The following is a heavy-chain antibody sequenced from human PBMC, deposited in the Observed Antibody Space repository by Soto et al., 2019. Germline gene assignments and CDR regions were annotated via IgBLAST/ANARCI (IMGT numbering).Heavy chain of an antibody. Sequence: GGSLRLSCAASGFTFSSHGMQWVRQAPGKGLEWVAVIASDGGVSYYLDSVRGRFTASRDNSRSIMYLQMNSLRAEDTAVYYCAKEFRHDNWLFENWGQGTQVTVSS. CDR2: IASDGGVS. CDR1: GFTFSSHG. J-gene: IGHJ4*02. V-gene: IGHV3-30*18. CDR3: AKEFRHDNWLFEN. D-gene: IGHD3-22*01.